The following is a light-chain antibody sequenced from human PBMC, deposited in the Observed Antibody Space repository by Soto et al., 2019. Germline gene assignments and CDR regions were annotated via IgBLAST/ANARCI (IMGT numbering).Light chain of an antibody. Sequence: QSALTQPPSASGSPGQSVTISCSGTKNDIGVYDFVSWYQHHPGKAPRLIIYEVVRRPSGVPDRFSGSKSGNTASLTVSGLHAADEADYFCKSYAGSNTYVFGSGTKLTVL. V-gene: IGLV2-8*01. CDR3: KSYAGSNTYV. CDR2: EVV. CDR1: KNDIGVYDF. J-gene: IGLJ1*01.